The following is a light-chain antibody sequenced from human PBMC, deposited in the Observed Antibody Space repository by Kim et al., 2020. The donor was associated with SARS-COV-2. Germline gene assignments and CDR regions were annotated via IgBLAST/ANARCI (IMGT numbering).Light chain of an antibody. CDR1: QSVSNSY. V-gene: IGKV3-20*01. CDR3: QHYGSSPPYT. Sequence: EIVLTQSPGTLSLSPGERATLSCRASQSVSNSYLVWYQQKPGQAPRLLIFGASNRATGTPDRFSGSGSGTDFTLTISRLEPEDFALYYCQHYGSSPPYTFGQGTKLEI. J-gene: IGKJ2*01. CDR2: GAS.